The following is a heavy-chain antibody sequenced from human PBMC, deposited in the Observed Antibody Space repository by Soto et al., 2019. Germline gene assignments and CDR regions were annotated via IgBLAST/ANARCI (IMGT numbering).Heavy chain of an antibody. CDR2: MNPNSGNS. CDR1: GYTFTSYD. J-gene: IGHJ6*02. V-gene: IGHV1-8*01. Sequence: QVQLVQSGAEVKKPGASVKVSCKASGYTFTSYDINWVRQATGQGLEWMGWMNPNSGNSVYAQKFQGRVTTTRNTSLSTAYMELRRLRSQYTAVYYCAREQTNYGMYVWGQGTTVTASS. CDR3: AREQTNYGMYV.